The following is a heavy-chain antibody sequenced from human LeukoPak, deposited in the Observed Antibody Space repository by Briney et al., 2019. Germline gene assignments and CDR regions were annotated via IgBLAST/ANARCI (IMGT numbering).Heavy chain of an antibody. CDR3: GRAPYYDYVWGSYRGAFDI. CDR2: IYYSGST. J-gene: IGHJ3*02. D-gene: IGHD3-16*02. Sequence: KTSQTLSLTCTVSGGSISSYYWSWIRQPPGKGLEWIGYIYYSGSTNYNPSLKSRVTISVDTSKKQFSLKLSSVTAADPAVYYCGRAPYYDYVWGSYRGAFDIWGQGTMVTVSS. V-gene: IGHV4-59*01. CDR1: GGSISSYY.